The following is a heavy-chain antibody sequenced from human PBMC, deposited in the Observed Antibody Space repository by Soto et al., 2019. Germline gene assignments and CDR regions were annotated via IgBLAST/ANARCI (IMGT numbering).Heavy chain of an antibody. D-gene: IGHD4-17*01. Sequence: QITLKESGPTLMKPTQTLTLTCTFSGFSLSTSGVGVGWIRQPPGKALEWLAVIYWDDYKHYSPSLKSRLTITKDTSKNQVVLTMTNMDPVDTATYYCAHKGYGDYPLDYWGQGTLLTVSS. J-gene: IGHJ4*02. CDR1: GFSLSTSGVG. CDR2: IYWDDYK. CDR3: AHKGYGDYPLDY. V-gene: IGHV2-5*02.